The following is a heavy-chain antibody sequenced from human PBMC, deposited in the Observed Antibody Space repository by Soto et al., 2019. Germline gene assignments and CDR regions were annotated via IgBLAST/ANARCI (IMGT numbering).Heavy chain of an antibody. CDR3: ARVGGVAARTFDY. Sequence: SETLSLTCTVSGGSISPFYWSWVRQPPGKGLEWIGYLYYSDNTNYNPSLKSRVIISVDASKNQVSLRLTSVTAADTAVYYCARVGGVAARTFDYWGQGTVVTVPS. V-gene: IGHV4-59*01. CDR2: LYYSDNT. J-gene: IGHJ4*02. D-gene: IGHD3-16*01. CDR1: GGSISPFY.